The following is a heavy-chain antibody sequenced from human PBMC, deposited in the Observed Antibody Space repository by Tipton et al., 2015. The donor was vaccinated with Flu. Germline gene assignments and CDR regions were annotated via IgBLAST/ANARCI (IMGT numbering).Heavy chain of an antibody. V-gene: IGHV1-8*01. Sequence: QMQLVQSGAEVKKPGASVKVSCKASGYTFTSYDINWVRQATGQGLEWMGWMNPNSGNTGYAQKFQGRVTMTRNTSISTAYMELSSLRSEDTAVYYCARRYCSSTSCYTVRDGMDVWGQGATVTVSS. CDR3: ARRYCSSTSCYTVRDGMDV. CDR1: GYTFTSYD. CDR2: MNPNSGNT. D-gene: IGHD2-2*02. J-gene: IGHJ6*02.